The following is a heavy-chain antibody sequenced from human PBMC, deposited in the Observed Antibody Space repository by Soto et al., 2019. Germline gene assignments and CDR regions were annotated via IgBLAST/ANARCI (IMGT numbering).Heavy chain of an antibody. V-gene: IGHV1-46*01. CDR2: INPSGGST. CDR1: GYTFTSYY. D-gene: IGHD3-3*01. Sequence: ASVKVSCKASGYTFTSYYMHWVRQAPGQGLEWMGIINPSGGSTSYAQKFQGRVTMTRDTSTSTVYMELSSLRSEDTAVYYCARSSITIFGVVNYYYYYGMDVWGQGTTVTVSS. CDR3: ARSSITIFGVVNYYYYYGMDV. J-gene: IGHJ6*02.